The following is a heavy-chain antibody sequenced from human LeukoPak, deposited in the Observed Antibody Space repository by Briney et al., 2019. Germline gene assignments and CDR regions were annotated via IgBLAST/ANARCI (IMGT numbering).Heavy chain of an antibody. CDR3: AKPLADFWSGYYFDY. CDR2: IRYDGSNK. Sequence: GGSLRLSCAASGFTFSSYAMSWVRQAPGKGLEWVAFIRYDGSNKYYADSVKGRFTISRDNSKNTLYLQMNSLRAEDTAVYYCAKPLADFWSGYYFDYWGQGTLVTVSS. CDR1: GFTFSSYA. J-gene: IGHJ4*02. D-gene: IGHD3-3*01. V-gene: IGHV3-30*02.